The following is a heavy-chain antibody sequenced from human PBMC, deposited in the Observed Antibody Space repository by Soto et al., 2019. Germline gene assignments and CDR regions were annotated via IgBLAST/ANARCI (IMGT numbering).Heavy chain of an antibody. D-gene: IGHD2-2*01. CDR3: ARGGDIVVVPAAFDP. Sequence: GGSLRLSCAASGFTFSSYWMHWVRQAPGKGLVWVSRINSDGSSTSYADSVKGRFTISRDNAKNTLYLQMNSLRAEDTAVYYCARGGDIVVVPAAFDPWGQGTLVTVSS. V-gene: IGHV3-74*01. J-gene: IGHJ5*02. CDR1: GFTFSSYW. CDR2: INSDGSST.